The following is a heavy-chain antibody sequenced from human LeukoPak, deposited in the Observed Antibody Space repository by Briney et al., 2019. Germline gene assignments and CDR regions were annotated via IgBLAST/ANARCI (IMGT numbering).Heavy chain of an antibody. D-gene: IGHD3-9*01. CDR1: GGSISSSSYY. CDR3: ARRGIYDILTGYYIDY. Sequence: SETLSLTCTVSGGSISSSSYYWGWIRQPPGKGLEWIGSIYYSGSTNYNPSLKSRVTISVDTSKNQFSLKLSSVTAADTAVYYCARRGIYDILTGYYIDYWGQGTLVTVSS. CDR2: IYYSGST. V-gene: IGHV4-39*07. J-gene: IGHJ4*02.